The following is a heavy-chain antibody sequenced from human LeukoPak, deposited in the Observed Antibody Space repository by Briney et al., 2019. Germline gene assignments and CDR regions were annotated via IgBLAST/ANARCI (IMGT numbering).Heavy chain of an antibody. CDR3: ARFIAVAGSFTDFAFDI. Sequence: SQTLSLTCAISGDSVSSNSAAWNWIRQSPSRGLEWLGRTYYRSKWYNDYAVSVKSRITINPDTSKNQFSLQLNSVTPEDTAVYYCARFIAVAGSFTDFAFDIWGQGTMVTVSS. CDR1: GDSVSSNSAA. D-gene: IGHD6-19*01. J-gene: IGHJ3*02. V-gene: IGHV6-1*01. CDR2: TYYRSKWYN.